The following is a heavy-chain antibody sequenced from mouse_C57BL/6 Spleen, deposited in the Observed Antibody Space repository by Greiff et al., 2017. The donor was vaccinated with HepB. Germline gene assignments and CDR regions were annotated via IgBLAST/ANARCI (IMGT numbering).Heavy chain of an antibody. CDR2: ISYDGSN. Sequence: ESGPGLVKPSQSLSLTCSVTGYSITSGYYWNWIRQFPGNKLEWMGYISYDGSNNYNPSLKNRISITRDTSKNQFFLKLNSVTTEDTATYYCARGVPVDYWGQGTTLTVSS. CDR3: ARGVPVDY. CDR1: GYSITSGYY. J-gene: IGHJ2*01. V-gene: IGHV3-6*01.